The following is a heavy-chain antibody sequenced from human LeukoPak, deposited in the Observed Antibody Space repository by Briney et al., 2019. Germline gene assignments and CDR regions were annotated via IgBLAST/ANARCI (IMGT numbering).Heavy chain of an antibody. CDR1: GGTFSSYA. V-gene: IGHV1-69*04. D-gene: IGHD2-15*01. J-gene: IGHJ4*02. CDR3: ARAIPGLLRGYYFDY. Sequence: SVKVSCKASGGTFSSYAISWVRQAPGQGLEWMGRIIPILGIANYAQKFQGRVTITADKSTSTAYMELSSLRSEDTAVYYCARAIPGLLRGYYFDYWGQGTLVTVSS. CDR2: IIPILGIA.